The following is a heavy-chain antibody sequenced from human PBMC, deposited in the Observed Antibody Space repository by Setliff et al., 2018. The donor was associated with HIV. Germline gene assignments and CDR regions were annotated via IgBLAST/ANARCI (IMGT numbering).Heavy chain of an antibody. CDR3: ARGPPGSSIGWYVGY. CDR2: INHSGST. V-gene: IGHV4-39*07. CDR1: GGSISGSDYY. D-gene: IGHD6-19*01. Sequence: PSETLSLTCSVSGGSISGSDYYWIWIRQPPGKGLEWIGEINHSGSTNYNPSLKSRVTISVDTSKNQFSLRLSSVIAADTAVYYCARGPPGSSIGWYVGYWGQGTLVTVSS. J-gene: IGHJ4*02.